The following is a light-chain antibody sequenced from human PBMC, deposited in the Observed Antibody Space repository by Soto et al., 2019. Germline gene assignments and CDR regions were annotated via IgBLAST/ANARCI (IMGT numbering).Light chain of an antibody. J-gene: IGKJ1*01. V-gene: IGKV1-5*03. Sequence: DIQMTQSPSTLSASVGDRVTITCRASQSISSWLAWYQQKPGKAPKLLIYKASSLESGVPSRFSGSGSGTEFTLTISSLQPHDFATYYCQQYNTYTCTFGQGTKVDIK. CDR1: QSISSW. CDR2: KAS. CDR3: QQYNTYTCT.